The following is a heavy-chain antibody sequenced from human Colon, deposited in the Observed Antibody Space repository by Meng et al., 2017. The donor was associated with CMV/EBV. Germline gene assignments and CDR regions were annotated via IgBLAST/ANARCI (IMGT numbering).Heavy chain of an antibody. CDR2: MSGGGGST. J-gene: IGHJ4*02. V-gene: IGHV3-23*01. CDR1: FAFSSYA. CDR3: AKDLARGGYSSGYGSDY. D-gene: IGHD5-12*01. Sequence: FAFSSYAMSWVRQAPGKGMEWVSSMSGGGGSTYYGDSVKGRFTISRDNSRNTLFLQMNSLRADDTAVYYCAKDLARGGYSSGYGSDYWGQGTLVTVSS.